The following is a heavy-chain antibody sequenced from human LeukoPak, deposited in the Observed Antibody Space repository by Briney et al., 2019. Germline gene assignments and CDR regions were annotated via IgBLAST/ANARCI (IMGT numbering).Heavy chain of an antibody. CDR1: GYTFTGYY. D-gene: IGHD3-10*01. Sequence: ASVKVSCKASGYTFTGYYMHWVRQAPGQGLGWMGWINPNSGGTNYAQKFQGWVTMTRDTSISTAYMELSRLRSDDTAVYYCARDQYYGSGSSAMDVWGKGTTVTVSS. J-gene: IGHJ6*04. CDR2: INPNSGGT. V-gene: IGHV1-2*04. CDR3: ARDQYYGSGSSAMDV.